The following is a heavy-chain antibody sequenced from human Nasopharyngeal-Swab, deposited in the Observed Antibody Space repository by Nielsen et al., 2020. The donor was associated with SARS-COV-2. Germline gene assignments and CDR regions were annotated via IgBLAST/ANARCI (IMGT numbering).Heavy chain of an antibody. V-gene: IGHV7-4-1*02. D-gene: IGHD3-9*01. CDR3: ARGHDTSDY. Sequence: WVRPAPGQVLEWMGWINTNTGNPTYAQGFTGRFVFSLDTSVSTAYLQISSLKAEDTAVYYWARGHDTSDYWGQGTLVTVSS. J-gene: IGHJ4*02. CDR2: INTNTGNP.